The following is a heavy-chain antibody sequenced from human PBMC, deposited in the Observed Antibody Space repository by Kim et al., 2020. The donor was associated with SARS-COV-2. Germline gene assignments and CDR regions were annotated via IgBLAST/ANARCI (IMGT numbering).Heavy chain of an antibody. D-gene: IGHD3-3*01. J-gene: IGHJ5*02. V-gene: IGHV4-59*09. CDR3: ARGSSLTIFGVVGWFDP. Sequence: LKRRVTISVDTAKNQLSLRLSSVTAADTAVYYCARGSSLTIFGVVGWFDPWGQGTLVTVSS.